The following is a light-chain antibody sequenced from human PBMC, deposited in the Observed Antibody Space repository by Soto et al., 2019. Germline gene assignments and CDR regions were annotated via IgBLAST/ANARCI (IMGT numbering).Light chain of an antibody. CDR2: LNSDGSH. Sequence: VLTQSPSASASLGASVKLTCTQSSGHSSYAIAWHQQQPEKGPRYLMKLNSDGSHSKGDGIPDRFSGSSSGAERYLTISSLQSEAEADYYCQTWGTGIHVFGTGTKVTVL. J-gene: IGLJ1*01. CDR1: SGHSSYA. V-gene: IGLV4-69*01. CDR3: QTWGTGIHV.